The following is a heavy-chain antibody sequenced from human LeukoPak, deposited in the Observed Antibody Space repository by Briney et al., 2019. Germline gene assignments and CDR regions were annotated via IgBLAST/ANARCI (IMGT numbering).Heavy chain of an antibody. D-gene: IGHD6-13*01. CDR2: IDHSGRT. CDR3: ARKSIATAGRKPYDY. CDR1: GGSFSGYY. J-gene: IGHJ4*02. Sequence: SETLSLTCAVYGGSFSGYYWSWIRQPPGKGLEWIGEIDHSGRTNTNASLKSRVTISVDVSKDQFSLRLTSVTAADTAVYYCARKSIATAGRKPYDYWDQGTLVTVSS. V-gene: IGHV4-34*01.